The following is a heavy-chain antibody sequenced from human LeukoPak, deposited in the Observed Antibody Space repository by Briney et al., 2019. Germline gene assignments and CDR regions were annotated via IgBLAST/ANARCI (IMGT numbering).Heavy chain of an antibody. V-gene: IGHV3-43*01. Sequence: GGSLRLSCAASGFTFDDYTMHWVRQAPGKGLEWVSLISRDGGSTYYADSVKGRFTISRDNSKNSLYLQMNSLRTEDTALYYCAKGHCSSTSCPYYYYYYMDVWGKGTTVTVSS. CDR3: AKGHCSSTSCPYYYYYYMDV. CDR2: ISRDGGST. CDR1: GFTFDDYT. J-gene: IGHJ6*03. D-gene: IGHD2-2*01.